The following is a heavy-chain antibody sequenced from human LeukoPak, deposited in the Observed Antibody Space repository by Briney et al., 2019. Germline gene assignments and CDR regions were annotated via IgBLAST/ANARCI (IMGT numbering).Heavy chain of an antibody. Sequence: SETLSLTCAVYGGSFSDYYWSXXRQPPGKGLEWIGEINHSGSTNYNPSLKSRVTISVDTSKNQFSLKLSSVTAADTAVYYCAGSIAARLDYWGQGTLVTVSS. CDR3: AGSIAARLDY. CDR2: INHSGST. D-gene: IGHD6-6*01. J-gene: IGHJ4*02. CDR1: GGSFSDYY. V-gene: IGHV4-34*01.